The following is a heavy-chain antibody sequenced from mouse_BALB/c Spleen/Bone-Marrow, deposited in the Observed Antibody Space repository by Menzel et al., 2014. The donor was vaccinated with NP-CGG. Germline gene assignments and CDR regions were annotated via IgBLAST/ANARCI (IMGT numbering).Heavy chain of an antibody. Sequence: GSELVRPGASVKLSCKASGYTFTSYWMRWVKQRPGQGLEWIGNIYPGSGSTNYDEKFKSKATLTVDTSSSTAYMQLSSLTSEDSAVYYCTSYGAWFAYWGQGTLVTVSA. CDR2: IYPGSGST. J-gene: IGHJ3*01. CDR1: GYTFTSYW. CDR3: TSYGAWFAY. D-gene: IGHD1-1*01. V-gene: IGHV1S22*01.